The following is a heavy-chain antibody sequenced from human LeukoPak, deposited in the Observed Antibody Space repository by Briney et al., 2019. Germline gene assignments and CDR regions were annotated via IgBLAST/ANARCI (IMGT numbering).Heavy chain of an antibody. V-gene: IGHV3-21*01. CDR3: AGSPGETTVTYYFDY. J-gene: IGHJ4*02. CDR1: GFTFSSYS. D-gene: IGHD4-11*01. CDR2: ISSSSSYI. Sequence: GGSLRLSCAASGFTFSSYSMNWVRQAPGKGLEWVSSISSSSSYIYYADSVKGRFTISRDNAKNSLYLQMNSLRAEDTAVYYCAGSPGETTVTYYFDYWGQGTLVTVSS.